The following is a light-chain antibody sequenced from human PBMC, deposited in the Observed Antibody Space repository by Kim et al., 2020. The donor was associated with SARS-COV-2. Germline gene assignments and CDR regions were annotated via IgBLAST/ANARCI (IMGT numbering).Light chain of an antibody. Sequence: GQPLTMSCSGGHANFGNNFVFWYRQLPGAAPRLLMYRNDHRPSGVPDRISGSKSGTSASLAISDLRSEDEADYFCASWDDTLNSQLFGGGTQLTVL. CDR1: HANFGNNF. CDR2: RND. J-gene: IGLJ3*02. V-gene: IGLV1-47*01. CDR3: ASWDDTLNSQL.